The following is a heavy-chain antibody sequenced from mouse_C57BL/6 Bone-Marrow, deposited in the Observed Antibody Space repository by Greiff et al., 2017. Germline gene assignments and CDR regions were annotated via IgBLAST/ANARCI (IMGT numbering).Heavy chain of an antibody. Sequence: QVQLPQSGAELVRPGTSVKVSCTASGYAFPNYLIAWVKQRPGQGLAWIGVIYPGSGGTTSSEQFKGKATLTADKSSSTAYMQLSSRTSEDAAVYFCAREGVVGYAMDYWGQGTSVTVSS. V-gene: IGHV1-54*01. CDR3: AREGVVGYAMDY. CDR2: IYPGSGGT. D-gene: IGHD1-1*01. CDR1: GYAFPNYL. J-gene: IGHJ4*01.